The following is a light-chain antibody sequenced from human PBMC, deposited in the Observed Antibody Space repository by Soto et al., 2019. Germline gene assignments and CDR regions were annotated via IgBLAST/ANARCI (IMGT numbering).Light chain of an antibody. J-gene: IGKJ1*01. CDR1: QTISSW. CDR2: KAS. V-gene: IGKV1-5*03. Sequence: DIHMAQSPSTLSGSVGDRVTITCLASQTISSWLAWYQQKPGKAPKLLIYKASTLKSGVPSRFSGSGSGTEFTLTISSLQPDDFATYYCQHYTIYSEAFGQGTKVDIK. CDR3: QHYTIYSEA.